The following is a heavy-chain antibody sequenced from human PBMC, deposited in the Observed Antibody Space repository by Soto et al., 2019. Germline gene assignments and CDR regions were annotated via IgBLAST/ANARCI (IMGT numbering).Heavy chain of an antibody. CDR2: ISAYNGNT. V-gene: IGHV1-18*03. CDR3: AGYGPAARY. Sequence: QVQLVQSGAEVKKHGASVKVYCKASGYTFTSYALSWVRQAPGQGLEWTGWISAYNGNTNYAQKLQGRVTMTTATSPATAYMGLTSGRRDDMGVYYCAGYGPAARYLCQGPLVTVSS. D-gene: IGHD6-13*01. CDR1: GYTFTSYA. J-gene: IGHJ4*02.